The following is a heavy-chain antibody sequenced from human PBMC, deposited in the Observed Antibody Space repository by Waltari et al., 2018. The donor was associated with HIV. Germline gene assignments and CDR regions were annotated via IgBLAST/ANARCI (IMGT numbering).Heavy chain of an antibody. J-gene: IGHJ4*02. V-gene: IGHV3-30*01. CDR2: ISHDGSND. CDR3: ARVGYGDYLEY. CDR1: GFPLRNYA. Sequence: QGQLVESGGALVQPGKSLGLSCSASGFPLRNYAMHWVRQAPGKGLEWVSVISHDGSNDKYGDSVKGRFTISRDNSKNTLYLEMNTLRAEDTAVYYCARVGYGDYLEYWGQGTLVIVSS. D-gene: IGHD4-17*01.